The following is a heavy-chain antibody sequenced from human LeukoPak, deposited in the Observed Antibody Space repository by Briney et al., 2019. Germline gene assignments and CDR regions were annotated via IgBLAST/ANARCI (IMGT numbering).Heavy chain of an antibody. J-gene: IGHJ1*01. Sequence: GGSLRLSCAASGFTFSSYGMHWVRQAPGKGLEWVAFIRYDGSNKYYADSVKGRFTISRDNSKNTLYLQMNSLRAEDTAVYYCARVQTEQRTVTDAEYFQHWGQGTLVTVSP. CDR1: GFTFSSYG. V-gene: IGHV3-30*02. CDR3: ARVQTEQRTVTDAEYFQH. CDR2: IRYDGSNK. D-gene: IGHD4-17*01.